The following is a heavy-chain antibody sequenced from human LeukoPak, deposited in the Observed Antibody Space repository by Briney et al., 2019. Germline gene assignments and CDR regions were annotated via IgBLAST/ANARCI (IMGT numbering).Heavy chain of an antibody. CDR1: GYTFTSYD. Sequence: ASVKVSCKASGYTFTSYDINWVRQAPGQGLEWMGRINPHSGGTNLAQKFQGRVTMTRDTSISTVYMDLTRLISDDTAVYYCAKEYPRIAAAGTQKKLLDYWGQGTLVTVSS. J-gene: IGHJ4*02. CDR2: INPHSGGT. D-gene: IGHD6-25*01. V-gene: IGHV1-2*06. CDR3: AKEYPRIAAAGTQKKLLDY.